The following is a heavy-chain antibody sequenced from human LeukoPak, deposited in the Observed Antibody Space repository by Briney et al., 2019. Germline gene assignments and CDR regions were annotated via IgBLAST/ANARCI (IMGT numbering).Heavy chain of an antibody. Sequence: SETLSLTCTVSGGSISSYYWSWIRQPAGKGLEWIARIYTSGSTNYNPSLKSRVTMSVDTSKNQFSLKLSSVTAADTAVYYCARDVTGYGAPNWFDPWGQGTLVTVSS. CDR3: ARDVTGYGAPNWFDP. V-gene: IGHV4-4*07. CDR1: GGSISSYY. J-gene: IGHJ5*02. CDR2: IYTSGST. D-gene: IGHD3-10*01.